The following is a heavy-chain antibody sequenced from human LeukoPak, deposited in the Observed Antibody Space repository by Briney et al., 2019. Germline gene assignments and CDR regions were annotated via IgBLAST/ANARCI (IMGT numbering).Heavy chain of an antibody. D-gene: IGHD6-6*01. CDR2: IYYSGST. J-gene: IGHJ4*02. V-gene: IGHV4-59*01. Sequence: SETLSLTCTVSGGSITSYYWSWIRQPPGKGLEWIGYIYYSGSTNYNPSLKSRVTISVDTSKNQFSLKLSSVTAADTAVYYCAREQAARDCGFDYWGQGTLVTVSS. CDR1: GGSITSYY. CDR3: AREQAARDCGFDY.